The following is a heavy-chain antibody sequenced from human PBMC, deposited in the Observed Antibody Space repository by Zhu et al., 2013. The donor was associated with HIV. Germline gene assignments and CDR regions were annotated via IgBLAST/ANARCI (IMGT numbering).Heavy chain of an antibody. CDR2: INPLTGGT. Sequence: QGHLVQSESAVTKPGASVRLACATSGYSFTSYYLHWVRQAPGQHFEWMGEINPLTGGTTYAQTFQGRVVMTTDTSTNTVYLDLKRVSVDDTAVYYCARDRIDSRGYSFGAPPTPLWLWGQGTLVTVSS. D-gene: IGHD3-22*01. V-gene: IGHV1-2*02. CDR3: ARDRIDSRGYSFGAPPTPLWL. CDR1: GYSFTSYY. J-gene: IGHJ1*01.